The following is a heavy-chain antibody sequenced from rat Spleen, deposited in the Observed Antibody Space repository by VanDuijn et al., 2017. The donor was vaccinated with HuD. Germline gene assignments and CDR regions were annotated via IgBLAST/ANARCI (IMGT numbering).Heavy chain of an antibody. CDR2: VSTGGSRT. V-gene: IGHV5S13*01. CDR3: ASTYGDY. CDR1: GFTFSNYG. Sequence: EVQLVESGGGLVQPGRSLKLSCAASGFTFSNYGMAWVRQTPTKGLEWVASVSTGGSRTYYPDSVKGRFTISRDNAKSSLYLQMNSLKSEDTATYYCASTYGDYWGQGVMVTVSS. D-gene: IGHD2-1*01. J-gene: IGHJ2*01.